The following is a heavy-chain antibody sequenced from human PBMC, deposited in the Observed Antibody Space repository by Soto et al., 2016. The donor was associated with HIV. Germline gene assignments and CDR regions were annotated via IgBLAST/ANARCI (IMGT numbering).Heavy chain of an antibody. J-gene: IGHJ3*02. CDR3: ARTFVGRGQPFDI. CDR2: INSDGSNR. CDR1: GFIFGNYW. D-gene: IGHD3-10*01. V-gene: IGHV3-74*01. Sequence: EVQLVESGGGLVQPGGSLRLSCTVSGFIFGNYWMYWVRQAPGKGLVWVSRINSDGSNRRIADSMEGRFTISRDNSKNTLYLQMNRLRVEDTAVYYCARTFVGRGQPFDIWGQGTLVTVSS.